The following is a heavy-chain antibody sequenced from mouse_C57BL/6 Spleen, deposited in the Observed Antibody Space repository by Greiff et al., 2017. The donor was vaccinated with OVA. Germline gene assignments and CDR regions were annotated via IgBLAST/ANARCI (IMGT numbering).Heavy chain of an antibody. CDR1: GFTFSDYG. Sequence: EVKLQESGGGLVKPGGSLKLSCAASGFTFSDYGMHWVRQAPEKGLEWVAYISSGSSTIYYADTVKGRFTISRDNAKNTLFLQMTSLRSEDTAMYYCARPELGNYAMDYWGQGTSVTVSS. J-gene: IGHJ4*01. CDR3: ARPELGNYAMDY. V-gene: IGHV5-17*01. CDR2: ISSGSSTI. D-gene: IGHD4-1*01.